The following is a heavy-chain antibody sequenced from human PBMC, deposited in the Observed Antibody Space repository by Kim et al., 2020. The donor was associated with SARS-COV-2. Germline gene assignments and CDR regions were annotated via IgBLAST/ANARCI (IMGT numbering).Heavy chain of an antibody. CDR1: GFTFSTYA. CDR3: ADRGPNWGPIDP. CDR2: ISGDGDTT. D-gene: IGHD7-27*01. J-gene: IGHJ5*02. Sequence: GGSLRLSCAASGFTFSTYAMTWVRQAPGKGLEWVSAISGDGDTTFYGDSVKGRFTVSRDNSKNTLYLQMNSLRAEDTAVYYCADRGPNWGPIDPWGQGTL. V-gene: IGHV3-23*01.